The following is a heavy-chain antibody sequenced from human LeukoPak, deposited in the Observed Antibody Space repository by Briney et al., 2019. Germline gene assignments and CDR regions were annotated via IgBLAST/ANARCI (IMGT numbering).Heavy chain of an antibody. V-gene: IGHV3-30*02. Sequence: GGSLRLSCAVSGFSFSSYGMQWVRQAPGKGPEWVAFTRYDGSYTYYANSVKGRFTISRDNSKSTLYLPMDSLRPEDTAVYYCARDTAWYTTHYYMDVWGNGTTVIVSS. J-gene: IGHJ6*03. D-gene: IGHD2-8*01. CDR3: ARDTAWYTTHYYMDV. CDR2: TRYDGSYT. CDR1: GFSFSSYG.